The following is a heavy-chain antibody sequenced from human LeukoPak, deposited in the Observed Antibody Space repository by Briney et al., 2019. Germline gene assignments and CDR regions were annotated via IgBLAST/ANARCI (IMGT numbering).Heavy chain of an antibody. V-gene: IGHV4-38-2*01. CDR3: ARFRIAAAGTVIWFDP. Sequence: PSETLSLTCAVSGYSISSGYYWGWIRQPPGKGLEWIGSIYHSGSTYYNPSLKSRVTISVDTSKNQFSLKLSSVTAADTAVYYCARFRIAAAGTVIWFDPWGQGTLVTVSS. CDR2: IYHSGST. D-gene: IGHD6-13*01. J-gene: IGHJ5*02. CDR1: GYSISSGYY.